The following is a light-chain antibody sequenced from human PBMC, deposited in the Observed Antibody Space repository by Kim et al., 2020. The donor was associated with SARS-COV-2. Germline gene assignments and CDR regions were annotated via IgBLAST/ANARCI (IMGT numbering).Light chain of an antibody. CDR3: NSRDSNDNVV. Sequence: VALGQTVRITCQGDRLRTYYATWYQQKPGQAPILVIYGKNNRPSGIPDRFSGSSSGNTASLTITGTQAGDEADYYCNSRDSNDNVVFGGGTKLTVL. V-gene: IGLV3-19*01. CDR2: GKN. J-gene: IGLJ2*01. CDR1: RLRTYY.